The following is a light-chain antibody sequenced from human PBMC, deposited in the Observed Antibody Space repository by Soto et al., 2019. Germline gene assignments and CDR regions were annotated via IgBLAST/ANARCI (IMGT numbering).Light chain of an antibody. CDR2: EAS. CDR3: HHYDSYSEA. J-gene: IGKJ1*01. V-gene: IGKV1-5*03. CDR1: QTISSC. Sequence: DIQMTQSPSTLSVSVGDRVTITCRASQTISSCLAWYQQKPGQAPKLLIYEASTLTGGVPSRFSGSGSGTEFTLTISSLQPDDFATYYCHHYDSYSEAFGQGTKVDIK.